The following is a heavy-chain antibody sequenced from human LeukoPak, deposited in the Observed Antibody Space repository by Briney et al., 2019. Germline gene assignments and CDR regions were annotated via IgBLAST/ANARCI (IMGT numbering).Heavy chain of an antibody. Sequence: KPSETLSLTCTVSGGSINSGDYFWSWIRQHPGKGLEWIGYIHYSESTHYNPSLKTRITISVDRSKNEFSLKLSSVTAADTAVYYCARVHHDRPRLDVRGQGTTVTVSS. V-gene: IGHV4-31*03. CDR2: IHYSEST. J-gene: IGHJ6*02. D-gene: IGHD1-1*01. CDR1: GGSINSGDYF. CDR3: ARVHHDRPRLDV.